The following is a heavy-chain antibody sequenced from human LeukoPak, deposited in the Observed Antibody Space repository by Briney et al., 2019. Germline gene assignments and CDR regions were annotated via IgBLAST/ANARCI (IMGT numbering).Heavy chain of an antibody. Sequence: SETLSLTCAVYGGSFSGYYWSWIRQPPGKGLEWIGKVNHSGSTNYNPSLKSRVTISVDTSKNQFSLKLSSVTAADTAVYYCARGPRGTWGQGTLVTVSS. V-gene: IGHV4-34*01. J-gene: IGHJ5*02. CDR1: GGSFSGYY. CDR3: ARGPRGT. D-gene: IGHD2-15*01. CDR2: VNHSGST.